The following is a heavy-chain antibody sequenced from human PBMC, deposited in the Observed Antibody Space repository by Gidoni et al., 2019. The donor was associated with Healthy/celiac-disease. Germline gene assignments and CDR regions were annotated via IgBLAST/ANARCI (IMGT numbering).Heavy chain of an antibody. J-gene: IGHJ4*02. V-gene: IGHV3-21*01. CDR2: ISSSSSYI. D-gene: IGHD2-2*01. CDR1: GFPFSSYS. Sequence: EVQLVESGGGLVKPGGSLRLSCAASGFPFSSYSMNWVRQAPGKGLEWVSSISSSSSYIYYADSVKGRFTISRDNAKNSLYLQMNSLRAEDTAVYYCARAGVGVVVPAAIDYWGQGTLVTVSS. CDR3: ARAGVGVVVPAAIDY.